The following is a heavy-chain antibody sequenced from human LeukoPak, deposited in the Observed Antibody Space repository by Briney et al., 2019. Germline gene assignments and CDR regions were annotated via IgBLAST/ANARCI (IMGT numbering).Heavy chain of an antibody. Sequence: SETLSLTCTVSGGSISSSSYYWGWIRQPPGKGLEWIGSIYYSRSTHYNPALKSRVTISVDTSKKQFSLKLSSVTAADTAVYYCARNHTHEGYGYYFDYWGQGTLITVSS. J-gene: IGHJ4*02. D-gene: IGHD4-17*01. CDR2: IYYSRST. V-gene: IGHV4-39*01. CDR3: ARNHTHEGYGYYFDY. CDR1: GGSISSSSYY.